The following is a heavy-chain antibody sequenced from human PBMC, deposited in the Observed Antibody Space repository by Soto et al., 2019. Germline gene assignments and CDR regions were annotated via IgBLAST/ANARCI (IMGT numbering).Heavy chain of an antibody. CDR2: ISGSGGST. CDR1: GFTFSSYA. J-gene: IGHJ4*02. V-gene: IGHV3-23*01. D-gene: IGHD3-3*01. Sequence: GGSLRLSCAASGFTFSSYATSWVRQAPGKGLEWVSAISGSGGSTYYADSVKGRFTISRDNSKNTLYLQMNSLRAEDTAVYYCAKGAGGYDFWSGTSAGYWGQGALVTVSS. CDR3: AKGAGGYDFWSGTSAGY.